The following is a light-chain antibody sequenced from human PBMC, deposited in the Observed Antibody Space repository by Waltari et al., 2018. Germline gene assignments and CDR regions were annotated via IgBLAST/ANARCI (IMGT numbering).Light chain of an antibody. CDR1: QSVSSN. Sequence: EIVMTQSPATLSVSPGERATLSCRASQSVSSNLAWYQQKPGQAPRLLIFGASTRATGVPAMCSVGGSGTDFTLTSSSLHSEDVAVYYYQQYNNWPPLTFGQGTKVEIK. CDR3: QQYNNWPPLT. J-gene: IGKJ1*01. CDR2: GAS. V-gene: IGKV3-15*01.